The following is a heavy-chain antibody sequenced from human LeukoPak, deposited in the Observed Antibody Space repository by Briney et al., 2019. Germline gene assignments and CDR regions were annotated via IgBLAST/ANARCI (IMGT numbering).Heavy chain of an antibody. Sequence: GGSLRLSCAASGFTFSTYWMTWVRQAPGKGLEWVANIKQDGSAIYYVDSLRGRFSISREHVKNSLFLQMNSLSAEDTAVYYCARCPYDSTGYYSVPSPLHYWGQGTLVTVSS. CDR2: IKQDGSAI. V-gene: IGHV3-7*01. J-gene: IGHJ4*02. D-gene: IGHD3-22*01. CDR3: ARCPYDSTGYYSVPSPLHY. CDR1: GFTFSTYW.